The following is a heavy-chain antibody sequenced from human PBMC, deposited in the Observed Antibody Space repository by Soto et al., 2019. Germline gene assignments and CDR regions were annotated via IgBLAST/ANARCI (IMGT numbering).Heavy chain of an antibody. J-gene: IGHJ5*02. D-gene: IGHD4-17*01. CDR1: GFSLSNARMG. V-gene: IGHV2-26*01. Sequence: QVTLKESGPVLVKPTETLTLTCTVSGFSLSNARMGVSWICQPPGNALEWLAHICSNDEKSYSTSLKSRLTIPKHSSKSQGVSTMTTMDPVDTATYCCARIHGDYEDWFDPCGQGTGVTVSS. CDR3: ARIHGDYEDWFDP. CDR2: ICSNDEK.